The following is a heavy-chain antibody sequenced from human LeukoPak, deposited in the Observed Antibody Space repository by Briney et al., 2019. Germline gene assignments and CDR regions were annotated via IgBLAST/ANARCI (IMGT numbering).Heavy chain of an antibody. CDR2: IYYSGST. CDR1: GGSISSSSYN. Sequence: SETLSLTCTVSGGSISSSSYNWGWIRQPPGKRLEWIGSIYYSGSTYYNPSLKSRVTISVDTSKNQFSLKLSSVTAADTAVYYCARQKMIVVVRPGWYFDLWGRGTLVTVSS. CDR3: ARQKMIVVVRPGWYFDL. J-gene: IGHJ2*01. D-gene: IGHD3-22*01. V-gene: IGHV4-39*01.